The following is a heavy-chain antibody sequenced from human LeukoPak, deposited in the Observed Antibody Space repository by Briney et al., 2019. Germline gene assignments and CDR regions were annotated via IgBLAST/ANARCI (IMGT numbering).Heavy chain of an antibody. CDR1: GGSISSSNYY. V-gene: IGHV4-39*01. CDR2: IYYSGST. CDR3: ARHASVSGNWPRPLDY. D-gene: IGHD3-3*01. Sequence: SGTLSLTCTVSGGSISSSNYYGGWVRQPPGKGLEWIANIYYSGSTYYSPSLRSRVTISVDTSKNQFSLKLTSVTAADTAVYYCARHASVSGNWPRPLDYWGQGGLVTVSS. J-gene: IGHJ4*02.